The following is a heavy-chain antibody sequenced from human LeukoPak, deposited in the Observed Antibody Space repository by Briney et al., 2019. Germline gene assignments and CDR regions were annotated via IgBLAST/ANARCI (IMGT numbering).Heavy chain of an antibody. Sequence: ASVKVSCKASGGTFSSYAISWVRQAPGQGLEWMGWVSPTSGNTGYAQKFQGRATMTRDTSISTFYMELSSLTSEDTAVYYCGRGVTAGVDHWGQGTLVTVSS. D-gene: IGHD2-2*01. CDR1: GGTFSSYA. V-gene: IGHV1-8*02. J-gene: IGHJ4*02. CDR3: GRGVTAGVDH. CDR2: VSPTSGNT.